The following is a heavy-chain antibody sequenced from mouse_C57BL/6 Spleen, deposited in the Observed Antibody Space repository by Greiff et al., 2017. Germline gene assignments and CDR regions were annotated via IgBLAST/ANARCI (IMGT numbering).Heavy chain of an antibody. CDR1: GYTFTSYW. CDR2: INPSNGGT. V-gene: IGHV1-53*01. J-gene: IGHJ4*01. CDR3: ASPLYGSGDAMDY. Sequence: QVQLQQPGTELVKPGASVKLSCKASGYTFTSYWMHWVKQRPGQGLEWIGNINPSNGGTNYNEKFKSKATLTVDKSSSTAYMQLSSLTSEDSAVXYCASPLYGSGDAMDYWGQGTSVTVSS. D-gene: IGHD1-1*01.